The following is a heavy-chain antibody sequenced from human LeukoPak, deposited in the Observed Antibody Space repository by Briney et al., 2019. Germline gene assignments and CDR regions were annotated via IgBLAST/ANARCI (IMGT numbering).Heavy chain of an antibody. J-gene: IGHJ4*02. CDR2: IYHSGST. CDR3: ARDWDDYSSSSH. D-gene: IGHD6-6*01. Sequence: SQTLSLTCTVSGGSISSGGYYWSWIRQPPGKGLEWIGYIYHSGSTYYNPSLKSRVTISVDRSKNQFSLKLSSVTAADTAVYYCARDWDDYSSSSHWGQGTLVTVSS. CDR1: GGSISSGGYY. V-gene: IGHV4-30-2*01.